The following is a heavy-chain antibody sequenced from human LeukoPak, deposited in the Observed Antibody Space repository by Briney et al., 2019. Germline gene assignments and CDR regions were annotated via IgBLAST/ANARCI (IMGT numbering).Heavy chain of an antibody. CDR3: ARGRDGYGVRFDY. Sequence: PSETLSLTCTVSGGSISSGDYYWSWIRQPPGTGLESLGYIYYSGSTYYNPSLKSRVTISVDTSKNQFSLKLSSVTAADTAVYYCARGRDGYGVRFDYWGQGTLVTVSS. D-gene: IGHD5-24*01. J-gene: IGHJ4*02. CDR2: IYYSGST. CDR1: GGSISSGDYY. V-gene: IGHV4-30-4*01.